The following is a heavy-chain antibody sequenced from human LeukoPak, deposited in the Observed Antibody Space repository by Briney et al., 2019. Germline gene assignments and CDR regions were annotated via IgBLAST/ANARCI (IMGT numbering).Heavy chain of an antibody. CDR2: ISRSGSTK. J-gene: IGHJ6*04. V-gene: IGHV3-48*04. D-gene: IGHD3-10*02. CDR3: AELGITMIGGV. Sequence: GESLRLSCVASGFTFNTYNMNWVRQAPGKGLEWGSYISRSGSTKYYADSVKRRFTISRDNAKNSLYLQMNSLRAEDTAVYYCAELGITMIGGVWGKGTTVTISS. CDR1: GFTFNTYN.